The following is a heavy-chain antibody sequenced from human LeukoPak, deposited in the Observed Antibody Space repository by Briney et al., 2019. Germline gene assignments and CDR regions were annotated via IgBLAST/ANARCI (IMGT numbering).Heavy chain of an antibody. CDR2: IFPGDPDT. Sequence: GALKNSCKASGYTFTPYWICGGGPMPRGGLEWMGIIFPGDPDTRYSPSFQGQVHISADKSTTTAYLQCSSLKASDTAIYYCARPDSGGYWGQGTLVTVSS. CDR3: ARPDSGGY. CDR1: GYTFTPYW. J-gene: IGHJ4*02. D-gene: IGHD4-23*01. V-gene: IGHV5-51*01.